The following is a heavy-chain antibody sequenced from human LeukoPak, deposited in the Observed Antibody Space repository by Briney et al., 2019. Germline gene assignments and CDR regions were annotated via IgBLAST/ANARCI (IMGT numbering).Heavy chain of an antibody. D-gene: IGHD1-26*01. CDR3: ARIMGSGSYTGAFDI. CDR2: IYTSGST. CDR1: DGSISSYY. V-gene: IGHV4-4*07. J-gene: IGHJ3*02. Sequence: PSETLSLTCTVSDGSISSYYWSWIRQPAGKGLEWIGRIYTSGSTNYNPSLKSRVTMSVDTSKNQFSLKLSSVTAADTAVYYCARIMGSGSYTGAFDIWGQGTMVTVSS.